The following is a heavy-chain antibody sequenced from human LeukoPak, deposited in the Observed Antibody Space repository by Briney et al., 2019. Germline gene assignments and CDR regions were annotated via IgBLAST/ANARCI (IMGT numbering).Heavy chain of an antibody. CDR3: ATSVYGSTTYYFDY. J-gene: IGHJ4*02. CDR1: GYTFTSYY. CDR2: INPSGGST. Sequence: ASVKVSCKASGYTFTSYYMHWVRQAPGQGLEWMGIINPSGGSTSYAQKFQGRVTMTEDTSTDTAYMELSSLRSEDTAVYYCATSVYGSTTYYFDYWGQGTLVTVSS. D-gene: IGHD3-10*01. V-gene: IGHV1-46*01.